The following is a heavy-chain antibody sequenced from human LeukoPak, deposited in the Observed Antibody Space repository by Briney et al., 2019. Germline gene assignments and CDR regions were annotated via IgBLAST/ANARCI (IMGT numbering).Heavy chain of an antibody. J-gene: IGHJ4*02. D-gene: IGHD6-19*01. CDR2: IWYDGSNK. CDR1: EFTFSSYG. CDR3: ARDSTQWLVPQYYFDY. Sequence: PGGSLRLSCAASEFTFSSYGMHWVRQAPGKGLEWVAVIWYDGSNKFYADSVKGRFTISRDNSKNTLYLQMNSLRAEDTAVYYCARDSTQWLVPQYYFDYWGQGTLVTVSS. V-gene: IGHV3-33*01.